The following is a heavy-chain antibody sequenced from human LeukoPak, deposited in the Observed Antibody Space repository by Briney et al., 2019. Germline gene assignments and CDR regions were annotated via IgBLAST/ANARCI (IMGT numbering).Heavy chain of an antibody. D-gene: IGHD3-16*01. CDR1: GGSVGSDSY. Sequence: PSETLSLTCTVSGGSVGSDSYWNWIRQPAGKGLEWIGRIYADGSSTYNPSLKSRVTILVDTSKNQFSLRLSSMTAADTAVYYCARDDYSRSYNWFDPWGQGTLVTVSS. J-gene: IGHJ5*02. CDR3: ARDDYSRSYNWFDP. V-gene: IGHV4-61*02. CDR2: IYADGSS.